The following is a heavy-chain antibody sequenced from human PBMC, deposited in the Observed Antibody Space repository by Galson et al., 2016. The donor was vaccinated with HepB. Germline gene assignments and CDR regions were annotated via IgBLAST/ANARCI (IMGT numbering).Heavy chain of an antibody. CDR2: ISYDGNKQ. D-gene: IGHD3-9*01. V-gene: IGHV3-30-3*01. CDR1: GFTFSSYA. Sequence: SLRLSCAVSGFTFSSYAMHWVRQAPGKGLEWVAIISYDGNKQYYGDSVKGRFTISRDNSKNTLYLQMDSLRAEDTAVYYCARDRAGPGDILEVGGQGTTVTVSS. CDR3: ARDRAGPGDILEV. J-gene: IGHJ6*02.